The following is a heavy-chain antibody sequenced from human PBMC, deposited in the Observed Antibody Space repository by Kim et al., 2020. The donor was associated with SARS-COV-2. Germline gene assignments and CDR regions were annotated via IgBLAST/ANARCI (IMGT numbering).Heavy chain of an antibody. V-gene: IGHV3-53*01. D-gene: IGHD3-10*01. Sequence: GGSLRLSCAASGFTVSSNYMSWVRQAPGKGLEWVSVIYSGGSTYYADSVKGRFTISRDNSKNTLYLQMNSLRAEDTAVYYCARAGSNAPMVRGVMIENWFDPWGQGTLVTVSS. J-gene: IGHJ5*02. CDR3: ARAGSNAPMVRGVMIENWFDP. CDR1: GFTVSSNY. CDR2: IYSGGST.